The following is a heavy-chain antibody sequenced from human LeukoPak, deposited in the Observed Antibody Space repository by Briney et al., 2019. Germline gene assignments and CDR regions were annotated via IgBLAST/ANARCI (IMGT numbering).Heavy chain of an antibody. CDR1: GYTLTELS. CDR2: FDPEDGET. D-gene: IGHD3-10*01. CDR3: ADLNPYYYGSGSSNWFDP. Sequence: ASVKVSCKVSGYTLTELSMHWVRQAPGKGLEWMGGFDPEDGETIYAQKFQGRVTMTEDTSTDTAYMELSSLRSEDTAVYYCADLNPYYYGSGSSNWFDPWGQGTLVTFSS. J-gene: IGHJ5*02. V-gene: IGHV1-24*01.